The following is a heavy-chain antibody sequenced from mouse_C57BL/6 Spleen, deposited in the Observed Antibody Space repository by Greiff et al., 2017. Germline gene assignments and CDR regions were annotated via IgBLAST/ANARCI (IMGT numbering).Heavy chain of an antibody. J-gene: IGHJ3*01. CDR2: ISDGGSYT. CDR3: ARDYLLYGSSPAWFDY. CDR1: GFTFSSYA. Sequence: EVKLVESGGGLVKPGGSLKLSCAASGFTFSSYAMSWVRQTPEKRLEWVATISDGGSYTYYPDNVKGRFTISRDNAKNNLYLQMSHLKSEDTAMYYCARDYLLYGSSPAWFDYWGQGTLVTVSA. D-gene: IGHD1-1*01. V-gene: IGHV5-4*01.